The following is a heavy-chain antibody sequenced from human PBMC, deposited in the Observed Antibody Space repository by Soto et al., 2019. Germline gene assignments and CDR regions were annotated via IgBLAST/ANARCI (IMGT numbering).Heavy chain of an antibody. CDR1: GGSFSIYT. CDR3: ARGVSGSYSSPLDR. J-gene: IGHJ5*02. Sequence: TGKVSCKPSGGSFSIYTFNWVRQAPGQGLEWMGGIIPIFGTATYAQKFQGRVTITAEDATSTAYMEVRALRSEDTAVYFCARGVSGSYSSPLDRWGQGTLVTVSS. CDR2: IIPIFGTA. V-gene: IGHV1-69*13. D-gene: IGHD3-10*01.